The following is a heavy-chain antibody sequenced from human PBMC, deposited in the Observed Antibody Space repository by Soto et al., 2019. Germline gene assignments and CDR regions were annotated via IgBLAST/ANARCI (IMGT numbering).Heavy chain of an antibody. D-gene: IGHD2-2*01. CDR3: ARSVVPAAMDDFDI. CDR2: IYSSGRP. Sequence: QLQLQESGPGLVKPSETLSLTCTVSGGSINSSSYYLGWIRQPPGKGLEWIGTIYSSGRPYYNPSLKSRVTISVDTSKNQFSLKLGSVTAADTAVYYCARSVVPAAMDDFDIWGQGTMVTVSS. V-gene: IGHV4-39*01. CDR1: GGSINSSSYY. J-gene: IGHJ3*02.